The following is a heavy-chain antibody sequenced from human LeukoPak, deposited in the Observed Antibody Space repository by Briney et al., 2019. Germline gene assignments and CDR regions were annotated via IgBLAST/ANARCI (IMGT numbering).Heavy chain of an antibody. Sequence: GGSLRLSCAASGFTFSTYAMSWVRQAPGKGLEWVSDISASGDRTYYADSVKGRFTIARDNSRDTLFLQVNSLRAEDTAVYYCTTSAYSSSWYRGGKFDYWGQGTLVTVSS. V-gene: IGHV3-23*01. CDR3: TTSAYSSSWYRGGKFDY. J-gene: IGHJ4*02. D-gene: IGHD6-13*01. CDR2: ISASGDRT. CDR1: GFTFSTYA.